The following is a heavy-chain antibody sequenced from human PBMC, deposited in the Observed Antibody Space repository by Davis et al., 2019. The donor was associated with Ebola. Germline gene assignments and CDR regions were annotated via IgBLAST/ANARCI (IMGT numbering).Heavy chain of an antibody. J-gene: IGHJ5*02. CDR3: ARGASTYFDFWSAMYNYFDP. Sequence: GESLKISCAASGFSFGTYWMHWVCQVPGKGLLWVSRISIDGSSTTYAESVRGRFTISRDNAKNTLYLQMNSLRAEDTAVYYCARGASTYFDFWSAMYNYFDPWGQGTLVTVSS. CDR2: ISIDGSST. CDR1: GFSFGTYW. V-gene: IGHV3-74*01. D-gene: IGHD3-3*01.